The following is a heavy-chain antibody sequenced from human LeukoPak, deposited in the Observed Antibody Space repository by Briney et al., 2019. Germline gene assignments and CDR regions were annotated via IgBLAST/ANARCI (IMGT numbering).Heavy chain of an antibody. J-gene: IGHJ6*03. Sequence: SETLSLTCTVSGGSISSSSYYWSWIRQPPGKGLEWIAYIYYSGSTNYNPSLKSRVTISVDTSKNQFSLKLSSVTAADTAVYYCAREALYCSGGSCHYYYYYMDVWGKGTTVTVSS. CDR2: IYYSGST. V-gene: IGHV4-61*01. D-gene: IGHD2-15*01. CDR1: GGSISSSSYY. CDR3: AREALYCSGGSCHYYYYYMDV.